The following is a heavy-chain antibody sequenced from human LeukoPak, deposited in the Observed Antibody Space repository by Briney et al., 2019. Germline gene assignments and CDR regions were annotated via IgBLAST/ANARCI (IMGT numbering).Heavy chain of an antibody. D-gene: IGHD3-3*01. J-gene: IGHJ4*02. CDR3: AATGFLEWLYDY. CDR2: INHSGST. Sequence: SETLSLTCAVYGGSFSGYYWSWIRQPPGKGLEWIGEINHSGSTNYNPSLKSRVTISVDTSKNQFSLKLSSVTAADTAVYYCAATGFLEWLYDYWGQGTLVTVSS. CDR1: GGSFSGYY. V-gene: IGHV4-34*01.